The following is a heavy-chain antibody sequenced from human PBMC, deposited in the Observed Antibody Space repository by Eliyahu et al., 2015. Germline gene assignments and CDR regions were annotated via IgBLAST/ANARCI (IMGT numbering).Heavy chain of an antibody. CDR3: ARHVNYYDSSGYPRRNYFDY. V-gene: IGHV4-39*01. D-gene: IGHD3-22*01. Sequence: QLQLQXSGPGLVKPSETLSLTCTVSGGSISSXSYYWGWIRQPPGKGLEWIGSIYYSGSTYYNPSLKSRVTISVDTSKNQFSLKLSSVTAADTAVYYCARHVNYYDSSGYPRRNYFDYWGQGTLVTVSS. CDR2: IYYSGST. CDR1: GGSISSXSYY. J-gene: IGHJ4*02.